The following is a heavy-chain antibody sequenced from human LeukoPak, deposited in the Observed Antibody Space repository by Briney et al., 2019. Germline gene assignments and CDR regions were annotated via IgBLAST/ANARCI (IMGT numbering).Heavy chain of an antibody. J-gene: IGHJ3*02. CDR1: GYTFTSYD. CDR3: ARACGGDCFDAFDI. CDR2: MNLNSGNT. V-gene: IGHV1-8*01. D-gene: IGHD2-21*02. Sequence: ASVKVSCKASGYTFTSYDINWVRQATGQGLEWMGWMNLNSGNTGYAQKFQGRVTMTRNTSISTAYMELSSLRSEDTAVYYCARACGGDCFDAFDIWGQGTMVTVSS.